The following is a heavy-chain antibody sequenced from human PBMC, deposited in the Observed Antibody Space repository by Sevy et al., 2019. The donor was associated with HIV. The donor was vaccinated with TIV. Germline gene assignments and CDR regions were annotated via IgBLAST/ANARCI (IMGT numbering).Heavy chain of an antibody. CDR2: IRSKANSYPP. V-gene: IGHV3-73*01. Sequence: GGSLRLSCAASGFTFSGSAMHWVRQASGKGLEWVGRIRSKANSYPPANAASVKGRFTISSDDSKNTAYLQMNSLKTEDTAVYYCTSPEYSSSWFNYYYYYGMDVWGQGTTVTVSS. CDR1: GFTFSGSA. J-gene: IGHJ6*02. CDR3: TSPEYSSSWFNYYYYYGMDV. D-gene: IGHD6-13*01.